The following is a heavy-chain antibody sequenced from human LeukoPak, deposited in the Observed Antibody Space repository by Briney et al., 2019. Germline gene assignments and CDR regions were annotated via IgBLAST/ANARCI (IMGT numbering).Heavy chain of an antibody. CDR1: GGSFSGYY. D-gene: IGHD1-1*01. V-gene: IGHV4-34*01. CDR3: ASRKGYSDY. J-gene: IGHJ4*02. CDR2: INHSGST. Sequence: KPSETLSLTCAVYGGSFSGYYWSWIRQPPGKGLEWIGEINHSGSTNYNPSLKSRVTISVDTSKNQFSLKLSSVTAADTAVYYCASRKGYSDYWGQGTLVTVSS.